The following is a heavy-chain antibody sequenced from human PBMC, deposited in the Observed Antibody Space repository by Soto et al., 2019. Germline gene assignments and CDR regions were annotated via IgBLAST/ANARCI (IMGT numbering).Heavy chain of an antibody. CDR2: IYYSGST. J-gene: IGHJ5*02. CDR3: ARLLWFGELKGWFDP. D-gene: IGHD3-10*01. CDR1: GGSISSGDYY. Sequence: SETLSLTCTVSGGSISSGDYYWSWIRQPPGKGLEWIGYIYYSGSTYYNPSLKSRVTISVDTSKNQFSLKLSSVTAADTAVYYCARLLWFGELKGWFDPWGQGTLVTVS. V-gene: IGHV4-30-4*01.